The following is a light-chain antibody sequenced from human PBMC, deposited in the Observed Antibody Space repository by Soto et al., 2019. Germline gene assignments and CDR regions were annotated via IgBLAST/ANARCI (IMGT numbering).Light chain of an antibody. Sequence: QSVLTQSPSASASLGASVKLTCTLSSGHSSYAIAWHQQQPEKGPRYLMKLNSDGSHRKGDGVPDRFSGSSSGAEGYLTISSLQSEDEADYYCQTWGTGIHWVFGGGTKLTVL. J-gene: IGLJ3*02. V-gene: IGLV4-69*01. CDR3: QTWGTGIHWV. CDR2: LNSDGSH. CDR1: SGHSSYA.